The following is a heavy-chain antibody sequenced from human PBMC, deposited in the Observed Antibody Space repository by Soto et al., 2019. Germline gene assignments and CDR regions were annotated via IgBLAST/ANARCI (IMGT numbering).Heavy chain of an antibody. CDR2: IPYDGSNK. J-gene: IGHJ4*02. Sequence: QVQLVESGGGVVQPGRSLRLSCAASGFTFSSYAMHWVRQAPGKGLEWVAVIPYDGSNKYYADSVKGRFTISRDNSKNTLYLQMNSLRAEDTAVYYCARDPMRSYYDLYFDYWGQGTLVTVSS. CDR1: GFTFSSYA. CDR3: ARDPMRSYYDLYFDY. D-gene: IGHD1-26*01. V-gene: IGHV3-30-3*01.